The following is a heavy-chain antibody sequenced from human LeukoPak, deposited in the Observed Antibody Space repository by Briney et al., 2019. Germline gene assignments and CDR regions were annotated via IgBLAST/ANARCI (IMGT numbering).Heavy chain of an antibody. V-gene: IGHV3-30-3*01. D-gene: IGHD1-14*01. Sequence: GTSLRLSCVASGFSFSSYSIHWVRRVPGKGLEWVAVMSVNGVNKYYADSVRGRFTVSRDISKNTQFLQMNSLRFEDTAVYYCATQQGGNPAYWGQGTLVTVSS. CDR3: ATQQGGNPAY. CDR2: MSVNGVNK. CDR1: GFSFSSYS. J-gene: IGHJ4*02.